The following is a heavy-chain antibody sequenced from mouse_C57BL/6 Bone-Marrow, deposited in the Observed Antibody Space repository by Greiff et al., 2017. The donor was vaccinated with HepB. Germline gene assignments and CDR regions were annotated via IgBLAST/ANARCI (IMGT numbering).Heavy chain of an antibody. CDR3: ARSWLLGFFAY. CDR2: IYPGSGNT. J-gene: IGHJ3*01. D-gene: IGHD2-3*01. CDR1: GYTFTDYY. Sequence: QVQLQQSGAELVRPGASVKLSCKASGYTFTDYYINWVKQRPGQGLEWIARIYPGSGNTYYNEKFKGKATLTAEKSSSTAYMQRSSLTSEDSAVYFCARSWLLGFFAYWGQGTLVTVSA. V-gene: IGHV1-76*01.